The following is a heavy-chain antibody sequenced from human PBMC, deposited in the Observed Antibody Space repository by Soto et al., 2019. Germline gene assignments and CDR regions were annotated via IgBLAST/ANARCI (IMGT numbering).Heavy chain of an antibody. CDR1: GGSISSGGYS. D-gene: IGHD3-22*01. J-gene: IGHJ4*02. V-gene: IGHV4-30-2*01. CDR3: ARDYDSSGYFDY. CDR2: IYHSGST. Sequence: PSETLSLTCAVSGGSISSGGYSWSWIRQPPGKGLEWIGYIYHSGSTYYNPSLKSRVTISVDRSKSQFSLKLSSVTAADTAVYYCARDYDSSGYFDYWGQGTLVTVSS.